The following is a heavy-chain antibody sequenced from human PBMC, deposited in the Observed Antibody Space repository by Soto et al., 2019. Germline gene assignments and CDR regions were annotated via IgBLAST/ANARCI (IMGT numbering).Heavy chain of an antibody. Sequence: ASVKVSCKASGYTFTGYYMHWVRQAPGQGREWMGWINPNSGGTNYAQKFQGRVTMTRDTSISTAYMELSRLRSDDTAVYYCERGVGYIVVVVAATQYYCMDVWGQGTTVTVSS. CDR3: ERGVGYIVVVVAATQYYCMDV. CDR1: GYTFTGYY. V-gene: IGHV1-2*02. J-gene: IGHJ6*02. D-gene: IGHD2-15*01. CDR2: INPNSGGT.